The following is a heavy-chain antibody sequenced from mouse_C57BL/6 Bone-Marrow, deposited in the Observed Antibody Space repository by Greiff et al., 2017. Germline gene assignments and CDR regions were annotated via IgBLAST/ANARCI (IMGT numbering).Heavy chain of an antibody. V-gene: IGHV1-85*01. CDR2: IYPRDGST. Sequence: QVQLQQSGPELVKPGASVKLSCKASGYTFTSYDINWVKQRPGQGLEWIGGIYPRDGSTKYNEKFKGKATLTVDTSSSTAYMELPSLTSADSAVYFCAKLEFDGSSGDWYFDVWGTGTTVTVSS. CDR1: GYTFTSYD. CDR3: AKLEFDGSSGDWYFDV. D-gene: IGHD1-1*01. J-gene: IGHJ1*03.